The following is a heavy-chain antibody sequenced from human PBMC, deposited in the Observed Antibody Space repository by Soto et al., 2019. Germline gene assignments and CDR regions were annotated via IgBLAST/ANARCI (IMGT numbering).Heavy chain of an antibody. CDR3: ARDPNIVATMGSIYYYYGMDV. Sequence: GGSLRLSCAASGFTFSSYWMSWVRQAPGKELEWVANIKQDGSEKYYVDSVKGRFTISRGNAKNSLYLQMNSLRAEDTAVYYCARDPNIVATMGSIYYYYGMDVWGQGTTATVSS. D-gene: IGHD5-12*01. V-gene: IGHV3-7*01. CDR1: GFTFSSYW. J-gene: IGHJ6*02. CDR2: IKQDGSEK.